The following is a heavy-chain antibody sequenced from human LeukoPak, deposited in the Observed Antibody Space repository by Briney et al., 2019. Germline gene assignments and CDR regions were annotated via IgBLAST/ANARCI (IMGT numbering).Heavy chain of an antibody. CDR1: GDTFSSLT. CDR2: IIPTLNKA. V-gene: IGHV1-69*02. D-gene: IGHD3-10*01. J-gene: IGHJ4*02. Sequence: SSVKVSCKASGDTFSSLTIGWVRQAPGQGLEWMGRIIPTLNKANNAQKFQGRVTLTADKSTSTAFMELSSLRSEDTAVYYCARSRYYYGSGSYSGSIDFDYWGQGTLVTVSS. CDR3: ARSRYYYGSGSYSGSIDFDY.